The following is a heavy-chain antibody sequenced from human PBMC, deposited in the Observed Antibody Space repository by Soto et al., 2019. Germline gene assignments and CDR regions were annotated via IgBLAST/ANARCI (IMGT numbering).Heavy chain of an antibody. D-gene: IGHD5-18*01. V-gene: IGHV2-26*01. CDR3: ARISTAMQYYYGMDV. Sequence: QVTLKESGPVLVKPTETLTLTCTVSGFSLSNARMGVSWIRQPPGKALEWLAHIFSNDEKSYSTSLKSRLTISKDTSKSQVVLTMTNMDTVDTATDYCARISTAMQYYYGMDVWGQGTTVTVSS. J-gene: IGHJ6*02. CDR2: IFSNDEK. CDR1: GFSLSNARMG.